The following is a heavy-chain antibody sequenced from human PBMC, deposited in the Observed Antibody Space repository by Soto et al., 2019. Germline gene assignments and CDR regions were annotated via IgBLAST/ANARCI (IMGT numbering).Heavy chain of an antibody. CDR2: IYYSGST. V-gene: IGHV4-31*03. CDR3: ARDSFETTVTTGVFDY. Sequence: QVQLQESGPGLVKPSQTLSLTCTVSGGSISSGGYYWSWIRQHPGKGLEWIGYIYYSGSTYYNPSLKSRVTISVDTSKNQFSLKLSSVTAADTAVYYRARDSFETTVTTGVFDYWGQGTLVTVSS. CDR1: GGSISSGGYY. D-gene: IGHD4-17*01. J-gene: IGHJ4*02.